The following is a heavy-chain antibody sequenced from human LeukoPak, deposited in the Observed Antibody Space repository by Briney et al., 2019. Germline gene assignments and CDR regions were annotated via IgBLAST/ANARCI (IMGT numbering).Heavy chain of an antibody. CDR1: GFTVSSNY. Sequence: GGSLRLSCAASGFTVSSNYMSWVHQAPGKGLEWVSVIYSGGSTYYADSVKGRFTISRDNSKNTLYLQMNSLRAEDTAVYYCARSYLWGSYRYFDYWGQGTLVTVSS. J-gene: IGHJ4*02. V-gene: IGHV3-66*01. CDR3: ARSYLWGSYRYFDY. D-gene: IGHD3-16*02. CDR2: IYSGGST.